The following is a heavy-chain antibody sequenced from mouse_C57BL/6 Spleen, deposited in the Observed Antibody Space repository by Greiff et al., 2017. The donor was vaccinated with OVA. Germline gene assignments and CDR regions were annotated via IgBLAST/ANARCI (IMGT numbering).Heavy chain of an antibody. J-gene: IGHJ3*01. CDR2: IYPGDGDT. V-gene: IGHV1-80*01. CDR1: GCAFSSYW. Sequence: QVQLQQSGAELVKPGASVKISCKASGCAFSSYWMNWVKQRPGKGLDGIGQIYPGDGDTNYNGKFKGKATLTADKSSSTAYMQLSSLTSEDSAVYFCARSEGSWFAYWGQGTLVTVSA. CDR3: ARSEGSWFAY.